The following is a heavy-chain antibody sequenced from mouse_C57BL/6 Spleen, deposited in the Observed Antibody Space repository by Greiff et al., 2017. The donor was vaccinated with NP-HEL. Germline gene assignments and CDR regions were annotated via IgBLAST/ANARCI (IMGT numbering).Heavy chain of an antibody. J-gene: IGHJ2*01. CDR3: TRSRGDGYYIDY. V-gene: IGHV1-15*01. CDR1: GYTFTVYE. D-gene: IGHD2-3*01. Sequence: VKLQQSGAELVRPGASVTLSCKASGYTFTVYEMHWVKQTPVHGLEWIGAIDPETGGTAYNQKFKGKAILTADKSSSTAYMELRSLTSEDSAVYYCTRSRGDGYYIDYWGQGTTLTVSS. CDR2: IDPETGGT.